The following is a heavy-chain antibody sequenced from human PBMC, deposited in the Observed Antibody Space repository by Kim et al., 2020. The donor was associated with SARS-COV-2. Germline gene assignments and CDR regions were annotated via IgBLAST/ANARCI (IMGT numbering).Heavy chain of an antibody. CDR2: TYYRSKWYN. CDR1: GDSVSSNSAA. Sequence: SQTLSLTCAISGDSVSSNSAAWHWIRQSPSRGLEWLGRTYYRSKWYNDYAVSVKSRITINPDTYKNQFSLQLNSVTPEDTAVYYCARDGSSWSHGLPGLSGMDVWGQGTTVTVSS. V-gene: IGHV6-1*01. J-gene: IGHJ6*02. CDR3: ARDGSSWSHGLPGLSGMDV. D-gene: IGHD6-13*01.